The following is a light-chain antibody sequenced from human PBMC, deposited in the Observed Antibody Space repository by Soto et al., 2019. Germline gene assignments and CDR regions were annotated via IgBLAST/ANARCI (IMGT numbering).Light chain of an antibody. Sequence: EIVMTQSPATLSVSPGERATLSCRASQSVSNNLAWYQQKPGQAPRLLIYGASTRATGIPARFSGSGSGTEFTLTISSLQSEDFAVYYCQQYNNLPPRAFGQGTKLEIK. CDR3: QQYNNLPPRA. J-gene: IGKJ2*01. V-gene: IGKV3-15*01. CDR1: QSVSNN. CDR2: GAS.